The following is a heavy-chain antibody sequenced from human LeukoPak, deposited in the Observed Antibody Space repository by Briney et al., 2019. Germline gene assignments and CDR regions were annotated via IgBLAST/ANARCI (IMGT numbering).Heavy chain of an antibody. CDR3: TRIRSSSSFLRVFDI. CDR2: IDQRGNK. D-gene: IGHD2/OR15-2a*01. J-gene: IGHJ3*02. Sequence: PSETLSLTCGVYAGSFSGYYWSWIRQPPGKGLEWIGAIDQRGNKNYNPSLQSRVTISLDTSQNQFSLRLSSLTAADTAVYHCTRIRSSSSFLRVFDILGQGTMVTVSS. V-gene: IGHV4-34*01. CDR1: AGSFSGYY.